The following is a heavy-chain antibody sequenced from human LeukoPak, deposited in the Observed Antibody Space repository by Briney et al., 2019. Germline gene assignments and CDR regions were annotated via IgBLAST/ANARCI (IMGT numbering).Heavy chain of an antibody. CDR1: GATLSSYA. CDR2: IIPIFGTA. D-gene: IGHD2-2*01. V-gene: IGHV1-69*05. CDR3: ARGTPAMGYYYYYYMDV. Sequence: SVKLSCKASGATLSSYAISWVRQAPGHGLEWMRGIIPIFGTANYAQKFQGRVTITTDESASTAYMQLSSLRSEDTAVYYCARGTPAMGYYYYYYMDVGGKGTTVTVSS. J-gene: IGHJ6*03.